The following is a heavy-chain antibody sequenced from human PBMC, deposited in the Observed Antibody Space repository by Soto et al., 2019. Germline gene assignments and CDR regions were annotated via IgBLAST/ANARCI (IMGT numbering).Heavy chain of an antibody. CDR2: FNHSGRP. J-gene: IGHJ4*02. CDR3: ARATSHYASGRYEGGYYYFDY. D-gene: IGHD3-10*01. Sequence: QLQLHLWAPGLLKPSEPLSLTCAAFGGSLGGNNGSGFRKSQGKGREWIGQFNHSGRPNYHPSFKSRVTIFLHTSGNEFSLELSSVTAADTSVYYCARATSHYASGRYEGGYYYFDYWGQGTLVTVSS. V-gene: IGHV4-34*01. CDR1: GGSLGGNN.